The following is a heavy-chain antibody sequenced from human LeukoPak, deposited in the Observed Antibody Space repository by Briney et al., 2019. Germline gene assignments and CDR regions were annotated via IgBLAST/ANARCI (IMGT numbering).Heavy chain of an antibody. CDR3: ARTRYCGGDCYSAFDY. CDR1: GFTFSSYS. V-gene: IGHV3-21*01. D-gene: IGHD2-21*02. J-gene: IGHJ4*02. CDR2: ISSSSSYI. Sequence: GGSLRLSCAASGFTFSSYSMNWVRQAPGNGLEWVSSISSSSSYIYYADSVKGRFTISRDNAKNSLYLQMNSLRAEDTAVYYCARTRYCGGDCYSAFDYWGQGTLVTVSS.